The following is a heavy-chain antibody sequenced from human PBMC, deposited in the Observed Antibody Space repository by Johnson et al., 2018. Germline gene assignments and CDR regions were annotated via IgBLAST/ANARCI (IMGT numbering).Heavy chain of an antibody. CDR2: IWHDGSNK. D-gene: IGHD3-22*01. CDR1: GFTFSTYG. V-gene: IGHV3-33*01. J-gene: IGHJ1*01. Sequence: QVQLVQSGGGVVQPGRSLRLSCAASGFTFSTYGMHWVRQAPGKGLEWVALIWHDGSNKNYADSVKGRFTISRDNSKNTLYLQMNSLRAEDTAVYYCAREYDSSGYYLEYFQHWGQGTLVTVSS. CDR3: AREYDSSGYYLEYFQH.